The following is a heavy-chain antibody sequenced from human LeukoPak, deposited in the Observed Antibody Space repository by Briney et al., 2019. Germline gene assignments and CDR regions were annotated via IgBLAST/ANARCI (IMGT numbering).Heavy chain of an antibody. Sequence: GGSLRLSCAASGFTFSSHAMNWVRQAPGKGLEWVSGMSGSGISTYYADSVKGRFIISRDNSKNTLYLQMNSLRAEDTAIYYCAKDRIDSGSYYYIDVWGQGTLVTVCS. CDR2: MSGSGIST. J-gene: IGHJ4*02. CDR3: AKDRIDSGSYYYIDV. D-gene: IGHD3-10*01. CDR1: GFTFSSHA. V-gene: IGHV3-23*01.